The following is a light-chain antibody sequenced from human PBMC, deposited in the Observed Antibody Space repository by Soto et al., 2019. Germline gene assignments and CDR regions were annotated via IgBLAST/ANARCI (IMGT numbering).Light chain of an antibody. Sequence: ILMTQSPSSLSASPGDRVTITCRASQSISTWLAWYQQKPGKAPKFLIYDVSTLESGVPSRFSGSGSGTEFTLTISSLQPDDFATYYCQHYNSYPLTFGQGTRLEVK. CDR3: QHYNSYPLT. CDR2: DVS. V-gene: IGKV1-5*01. J-gene: IGKJ5*01. CDR1: QSISTW.